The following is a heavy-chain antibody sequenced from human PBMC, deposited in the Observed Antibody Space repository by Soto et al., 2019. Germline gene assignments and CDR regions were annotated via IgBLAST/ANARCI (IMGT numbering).Heavy chain of an antibody. CDR2: INPNSGNT. V-gene: IGHV1-8*01. J-gene: IGHJ5*02. Sequence: QVQLVQSGAEVKKPGASVKVSCKASGYIFTNYDINWVRQATGQGLEYLGWINPNSGNTGCVQKLQGRVNMARNNAINTAYMELNSLRFEDKAVDYWARGIKYGDCSRWFDHWGQGTLVTVSS. CDR1: GYIFTNYD. D-gene: IGHD2-21*02. CDR3: ARGIKYGDCSRWFDH.